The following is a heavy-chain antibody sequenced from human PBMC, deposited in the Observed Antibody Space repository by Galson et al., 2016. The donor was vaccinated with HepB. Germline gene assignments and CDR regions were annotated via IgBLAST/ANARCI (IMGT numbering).Heavy chain of an antibody. Sequence: SLRLSCAASGFTGNGNYMTWVRRAPGKGLEWVAVIKRGGPTYYADSVKGRFTFFGDVSKNTLYLQMDSLRAEDTAVYYCAKAGTYSSSKGWFEPWGQGTLVTVSS. CDR1: GFTGNGNY. CDR2: IKRGGPT. J-gene: IGHJ5*02. CDR3: AKAGTYSSSKGWFEP. D-gene: IGHD6-13*01. V-gene: IGHV3-53*01.